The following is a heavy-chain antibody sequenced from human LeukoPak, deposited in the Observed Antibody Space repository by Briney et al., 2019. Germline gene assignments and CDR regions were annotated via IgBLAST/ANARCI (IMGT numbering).Heavy chain of an antibody. CDR2: ICPDGSVV. CDR3: VRDLREADH. J-gene: IGHJ4*02. CDR1: GFTFSAYC. Sequence: GGSLRLSCVASGFTFSAYCMHWVRQGPEKGLERVSRICPDGSVVNHADSVKGRFTTSRDNAKHTVFLQMNSLRVDDTAVYYCVRDLREADHWGLGTLVTVSS. V-gene: IGHV3-74*01. D-gene: IGHD3-10*01.